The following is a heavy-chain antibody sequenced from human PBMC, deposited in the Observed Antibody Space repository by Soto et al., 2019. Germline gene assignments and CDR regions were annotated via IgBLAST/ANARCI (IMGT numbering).Heavy chain of an antibody. D-gene: IGHD2-15*01. J-gene: IGHJ5*02. Sequence: SETLSLTCTVSGGSISSYYWSWIRQPPGKGLEWIGYIYYSGSTNYNPSLKSRVTISVDTSKNQFSLKLSSVTAADTAVYYCARHWYCSGGSCYGNLFAPWGQGTLVTVSA. CDR1: GGSISSYY. V-gene: IGHV4-59*08. CDR2: IYYSGST. CDR3: ARHWYCSGGSCYGNLFAP.